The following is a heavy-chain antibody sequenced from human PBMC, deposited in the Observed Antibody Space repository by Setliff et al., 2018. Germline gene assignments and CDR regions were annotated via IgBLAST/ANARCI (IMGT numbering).Heavy chain of an antibody. CDR3: ARVKVIVGATPRTYYMDV. CDR2: MNPNSGNT. CDR1: GYTFTSYG. Sequence: ASVKVSCKASGYTFTSYGINWVRQATGQGLEWMGWMNPNSGNTGYAQKFQGRVTITRNTSISTAYMELSSLRSEDTAVYYCARVKVIVGATPRTYYMDVWGKGTTVTV. J-gene: IGHJ6*03. V-gene: IGHV1-8*03. D-gene: IGHD1-26*01.